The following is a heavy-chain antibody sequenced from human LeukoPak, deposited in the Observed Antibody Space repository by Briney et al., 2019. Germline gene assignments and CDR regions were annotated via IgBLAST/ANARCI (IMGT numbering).Heavy chain of an antibody. Sequence: GASVKVSCKVSGYTLTELSMHWVRQAPGKGLEWMGGFDPEDGETIYAQKFQGRVTMTEDTSTDTAYMELSSLRSEDTAVYYCATGVDCSSTSCYLDYWGQGTLVTASS. CDR2: FDPEDGET. CDR1: GYTLTELS. J-gene: IGHJ4*02. V-gene: IGHV1-24*01. D-gene: IGHD2-2*01. CDR3: ATGVDCSSTSCYLDY.